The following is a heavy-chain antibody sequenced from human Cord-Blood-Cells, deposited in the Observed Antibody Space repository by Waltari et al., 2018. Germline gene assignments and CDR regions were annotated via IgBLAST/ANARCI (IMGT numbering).Heavy chain of an antibody. J-gene: IGHJ4*02. CDR1: GGSFRGYY. Sequence: QVQLQQWGAGLLRPWETLSLTFAVYGGSFRGYYCSSIRHPPGKGLEWIGEINHSASTNYNPSLKSRVTISVDTSKNQFSLKLSSVTAADTAVYYCARGAYCSGGSCYWIDYWGQGTLVTVSS. D-gene: IGHD2-15*01. CDR3: ARGAYCSGGSCYWIDY. V-gene: IGHV4-34*01. CDR2: INHSAST.